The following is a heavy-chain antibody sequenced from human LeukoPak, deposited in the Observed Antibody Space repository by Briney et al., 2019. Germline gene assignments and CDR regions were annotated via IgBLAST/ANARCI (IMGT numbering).Heavy chain of an antibody. Sequence: SETLSLTCTVSGGSISSSSYYWGWIRQPPGKGLEWIGSIYYSGSTYYNPSLKSRVTISVDTSKNQFSLKLSSVTAADTAVYCCATQDPTYYDFWSGYYYNWFDPWGQGTLVTVSS. CDR1: GGSISSSSYY. V-gene: IGHV4-39*07. J-gene: IGHJ5*02. D-gene: IGHD3-3*01. CDR2: IYYSGST. CDR3: ATQDPTYYDFWSGYYYNWFDP.